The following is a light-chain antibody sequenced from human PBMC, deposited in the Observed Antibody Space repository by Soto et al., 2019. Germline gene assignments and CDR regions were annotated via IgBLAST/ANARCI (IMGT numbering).Light chain of an antibody. Sequence: QSVLTQPPSVSGAPGQRVTISCTGSSSNIGAGYDVHWYQQLPGTAPKLLIYGNSNRPSGVPDRFSGSKSGTSASLAINGLPAEDEADYYCQSYDSSLSAVVFGGGTKLTVL. CDR3: QSYDSSLSAVV. CDR1: SSNIGAGYD. V-gene: IGLV1-40*01. J-gene: IGLJ2*01. CDR2: GNS.